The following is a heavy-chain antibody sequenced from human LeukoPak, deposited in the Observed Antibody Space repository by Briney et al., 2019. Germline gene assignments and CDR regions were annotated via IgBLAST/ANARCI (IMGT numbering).Heavy chain of an antibody. CDR3: AKDWGNYGDYLHFDS. D-gene: IGHD4-17*01. V-gene: IGHV3-23*01. CDR2: ISGSGGRA. CDR1: GFTFSSYA. J-gene: IGHJ4*02. Sequence: GGSLRLSCAASGFTFSSYAMSWVRQAPGKGLEWVSAISGSGGRAHYADSVKGRLTISRDNSKNTLYLQMNSLRAEDTAVYYCAKDWGNYGDYLHFDSWGQGILVTVSS.